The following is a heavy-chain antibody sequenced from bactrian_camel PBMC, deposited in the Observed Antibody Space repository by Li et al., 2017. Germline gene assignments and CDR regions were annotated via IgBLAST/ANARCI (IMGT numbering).Heavy chain of an antibody. CDR1: GFTFSMAC. Sequence: HVQLVESGGGSVQAGGSLRLSCAASGFTFSMACMGWFRQAPGKEREGVAIIRSDGRTTYADSVKVRFTISKDNAKNTLYLQMNNVKPEDTATYYCAAPSRPTFVCSSVVLASGYSGQGTQVTVS. D-gene: IGHD2*01. J-gene: IGHJ4*01. V-gene: IGHV3S53*01. CDR2: IRSDGRT. CDR3: AAPSRPTFVCSSVVLASGY.